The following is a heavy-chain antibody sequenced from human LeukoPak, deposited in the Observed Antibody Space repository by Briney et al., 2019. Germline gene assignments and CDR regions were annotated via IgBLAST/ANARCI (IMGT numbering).Heavy chain of an antibody. J-gene: IGHJ3*02. CDR2: IYYSGST. V-gene: IGHV4-59*12. CDR3: ARVGGYPLGAFDI. Sequence: SETLSLTCTVSGGSISSYYWSWIRQPPGKGLEWIGYIYYSGSTNYNPSLKSRVTMSLDTSKNQFSLRLSSVTAADTALYYCARVGGYPLGAFDIWGQGTMVTVSS. CDR1: GGSISSYY. D-gene: IGHD3-22*01.